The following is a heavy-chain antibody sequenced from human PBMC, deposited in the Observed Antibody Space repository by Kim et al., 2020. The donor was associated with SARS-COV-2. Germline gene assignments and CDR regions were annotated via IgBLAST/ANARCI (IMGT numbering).Heavy chain of an antibody. CDR3: ARLYDSSGAFDY. Sequence: GESLKISCKGSAYSFSSYWIVWVRQMPGKGLEWMGIIYPGDSDTRYSPSFQGQVTISADKSISTAYLQWSSLKASDSAMYYCARLYDSSGAFDYWGQGTLVTVSS. J-gene: IGHJ4*02. CDR1: AYSFSSYW. D-gene: IGHD3-22*01. V-gene: IGHV5-51*01. CDR2: IYPGDSDT.